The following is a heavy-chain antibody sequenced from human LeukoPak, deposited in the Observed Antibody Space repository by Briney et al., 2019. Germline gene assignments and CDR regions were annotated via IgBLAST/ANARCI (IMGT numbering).Heavy chain of an antibody. J-gene: IGHJ3*02. CDR1: GFTFSSYE. CDR3: ARDLNREGMGI. CDR2: LSSSGSTI. D-gene: IGHD3-10*01. V-gene: IGHV3-48*03. Sequence: GGSLRLSCAASGFTFSSYEMNWVRQAPGKGLEWVSYLSSSGSTIYYADSVKGRFTISRDNTKNSLYLQMNSLRAEDTAVYYCARDLNREGMGIWGQGTIVTVSS.